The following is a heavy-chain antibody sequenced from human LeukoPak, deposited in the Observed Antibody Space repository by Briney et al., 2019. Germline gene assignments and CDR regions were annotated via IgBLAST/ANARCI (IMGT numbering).Heavy chain of an antibody. CDR3: AYYDSSGKGAVY. D-gene: IGHD3-22*01. CDR1: AGSFSGCY. Sequence: PSPTLSLTRALDAGSFSGCYWSWISQPPGEGREWIGEINHSGSTNYNPSLKSRVTISVDTSKNQFSLKLSSVTAADTAVYYCAYYDSSGKGAVYWGQGTLVTVSS. CDR2: INHSGST. V-gene: IGHV4-34*01. J-gene: IGHJ4*02.